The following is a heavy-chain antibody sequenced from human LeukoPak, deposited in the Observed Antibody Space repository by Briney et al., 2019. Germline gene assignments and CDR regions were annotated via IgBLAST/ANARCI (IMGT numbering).Heavy chain of an antibody. CDR2: VNHSGSA. CDR3: ARAARAGDKRFDY. CDR1: GGSFSGHY. V-gene: IGHV4-34*01. D-gene: IGHD6-13*01. J-gene: IGHJ4*02. Sequence: SETLSLTCAVYGGSFSGHYWSWIRQFTGKGLEWIGEVNHSGSANYNPSLKSRVTISADTSKNQFSLELSSVTAADTAVYFCARAARAGDKRFDYWGQGTLATVSS.